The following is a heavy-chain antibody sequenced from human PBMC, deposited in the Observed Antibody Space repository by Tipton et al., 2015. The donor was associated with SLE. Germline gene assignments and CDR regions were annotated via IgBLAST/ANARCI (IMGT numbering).Heavy chain of an antibody. V-gene: IGHV3-43D*04. CDR2: ISWDGDIT. CDR3: ARDPHPLTGYYPDFDY. D-gene: IGHD3-9*01. CDR1: GFTFSNYG. Sequence: SLRLSCAASGFTFSNYGMHWVRQVPGKGLEWVSLISWDGDITSYADSVRGRFTISRDNAKNSLYLQMNSLRAEDTAVYYCARDPHPLTGYYPDFDYWGQGTLVTVSS. J-gene: IGHJ4*02.